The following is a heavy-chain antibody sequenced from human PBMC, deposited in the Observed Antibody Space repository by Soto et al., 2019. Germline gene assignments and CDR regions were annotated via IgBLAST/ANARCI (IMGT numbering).Heavy chain of an antibody. D-gene: IGHD2-15*01. CDR2: ISGSGGST. CDR3: AKERGYCSGGSCPLGFDAFDI. Sequence: EVQLLESGGGVVQPGGSLRLSCAASGFTFSSYAMSWVRQAPGKGLEWVSAISGSGGSTYYADSVKGRFTISRDNSKNTLYLQMNSLRAEDTAVYYCAKERGYCSGGSCPLGFDAFDIWGQGTMVTVSS. CDR1: GFTFSSYA. V-gene: IGHV3-23*01. J-gene: IGHJ3*02.